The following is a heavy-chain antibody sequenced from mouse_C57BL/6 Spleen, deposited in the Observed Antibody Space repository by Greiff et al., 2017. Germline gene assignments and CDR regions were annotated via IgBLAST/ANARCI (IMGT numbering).Heavy chain of an antibody. CDR1: GYTFTDYY. CDR2: INPNNGGT. Sequence: VQLQQSGPELVKPGASVKISCKASGYTFTDYYMNWVKQSHGKSLEWIGDINPNNGGTSYNQKFKGKATLTVDTSSSTAYMELRSLTSEDSAVYYCARSIYYDYDEGFAYWGQGTLVTVSA. J-gene: IGHJ3*01. CDR3: ARSIYYDYDEGFAY. V-gene: IGHV1-26*01. D-gene: IGHD2-4*01.